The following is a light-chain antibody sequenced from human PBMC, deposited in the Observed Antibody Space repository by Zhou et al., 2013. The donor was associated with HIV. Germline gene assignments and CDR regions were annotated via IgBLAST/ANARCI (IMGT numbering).Light chain of an antibody. CDR2: GAS. CDR3: QQYNTWPYT. J-gene: IGKJ2*01. Sequence: EIVMTQSPATLSVSPGDRATLFCRASQSITTNVAWYQHKPGQAPRLLIFGASSRATDVPARFSGSGSGTQFTLTISKVQSEDFAVYYCQQYNTWPYTFGQGTKLEIK. CDR1: QSITTN. V-gene: IGKV3-15*01.